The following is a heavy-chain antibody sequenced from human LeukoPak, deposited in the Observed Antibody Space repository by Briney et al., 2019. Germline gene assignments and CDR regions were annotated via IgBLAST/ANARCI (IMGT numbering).Heavy chain of an antibody. CDR1: GGSFSGYY. Sequence: PSETLSLTCAVYGGSFSGYYWSWIRQPPGKGLEWIGEINHSGSTNYNPSLKSRVTISVDTSKNQFSLKLSSVTAADTAVYYCATTNVLLWFGELSKTAYFDYWGQGTLVAVSS. CDR2: INHSGST. J-gene: IGHJ4*02. D-gene: IGHD3-10*01. CDR3: ATTNVLLWFGELSKTAYFDY. V-gene: IGHV4-34*01.